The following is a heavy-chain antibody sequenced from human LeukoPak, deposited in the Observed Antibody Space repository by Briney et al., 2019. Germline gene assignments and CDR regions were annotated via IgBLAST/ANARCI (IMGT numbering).Heavy chain of an antibody. D-gene: IGHD4-17*01. CDR2: ISGGGETT. CDR3: ARDYADYVGYFFFDY. Sequence: GGSLRLSCAASGFTFNKYDMNWVRQAPGKGLEWVSYISGGGETTYYADSAKGRFTISRDNSQNTLYLQMNSLRAEDTAVYYCARDYADYVGYFFFDYWGQGTLVTVSS. CDR1: GFTFNKYD. V-gene: IGHV3-23*01. J-gene: IGHJ4*02.